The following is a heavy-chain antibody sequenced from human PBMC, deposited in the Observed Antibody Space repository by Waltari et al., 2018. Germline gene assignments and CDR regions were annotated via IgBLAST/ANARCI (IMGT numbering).Heavy chain of an antibody. D-gene: IGHD1-1*01. CDR2: IRSSSSTI. CDR1: GFTVSSYS. V-gene: IGHV3-48*01. CDR3: ARDRNDY. Sequence: EVQLVESGGGLVQPGGSLRLSCGASGFTVSSYSMNWVRQAPGKGLEWVSYIRSSSSTIYYADSVKGRFTISRYNAKNSLYLQMNSLRAEDTAVYYCARDRNDYWGQGTLVTVSS. J-gene: IGHJ4*02.